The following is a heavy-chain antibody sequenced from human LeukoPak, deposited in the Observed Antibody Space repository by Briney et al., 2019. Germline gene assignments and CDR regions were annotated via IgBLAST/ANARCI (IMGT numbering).Heavy chain of an antibody. J-gene: IGHJ5*02. D-gene: IGHD2-2*01. Sequence: PGESLKTSCKGSGDTFATSWIGWVRRLPGKGREGMGGSDPCDSRTRYSPSFQGQVTISADSSINTAYPQWSSLKASDTAMYYCRRRKFTSPWSDPWGQGTLVTVSS. CDR1: GDTFATSW. CDR3: RRRKFTSPWSDP. V-gene: IGHV5-51*01. CDR2: SDPCDSRT.